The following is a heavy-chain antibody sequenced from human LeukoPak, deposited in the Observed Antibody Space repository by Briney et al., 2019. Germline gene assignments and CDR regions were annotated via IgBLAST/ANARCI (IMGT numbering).Heavy chain of an antibody. D-gene: IGHD1-26*01. CDR1: GYTFTSYH. Sequence: ASVKVSCKASGYTFTSYHMHWVRQAPGQGLEWMGIINPSGGTTNYAQKFRGRVTMTRDMSTSTVYMELSSLRSDDTAVYYCARDIKRSRARWENLGFDPWGQGTLVTVSS. CDR2: INPSGGTT. CDR3: ARDIKRSRARWENLGFDP. V-gene: IGHV1-46*01. J-gene: IGHJ5*02.